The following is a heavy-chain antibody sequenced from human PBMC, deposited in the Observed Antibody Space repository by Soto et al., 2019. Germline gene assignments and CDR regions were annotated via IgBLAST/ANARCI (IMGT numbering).Heavy chain of an antibody. V-gene: IGHV4-59*01. J-gene: IGHJ5*01. CDR1: GGSISGYY. Sequence: SETLSLTCTVSGGSISGYYWSWIRQPPGKGLEWIGYIYYSGSTNYNPSLKSRVTISVDTSKNQFSLKLSSVTAADTAVYYCARAPGSNSVVVPAANDHVLDSWGQGTLVTVSS. D-gene: IGHD2-2*01. CDR3: ARAPGSNSVVVPAANDHVLDS. CDR2: IYYSGST.